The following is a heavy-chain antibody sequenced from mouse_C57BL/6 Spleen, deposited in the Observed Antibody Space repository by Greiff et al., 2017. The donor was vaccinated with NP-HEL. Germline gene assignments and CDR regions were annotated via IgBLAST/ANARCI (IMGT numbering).Heavy chain of an antibody. Sequence: DVKLQESGPELVKPGDSVKISCKASGYSFTGYFMNWVMQSPGKSLEWIGRINPYNGDTFYNQKFKGKATLTVDKSSSTAHMELRSLTSEDSAVYYCARDYGNYEAWFAYWGQGTLVTVSA. J-gene: IGHJ3*01. CDR1: GYSFTGYF. CDR3: ARDYGNYEAWFAY. D-gene: IGHD2-1*01. CDR2: INPYNGDT. V-gene: IGHV1-20*01.